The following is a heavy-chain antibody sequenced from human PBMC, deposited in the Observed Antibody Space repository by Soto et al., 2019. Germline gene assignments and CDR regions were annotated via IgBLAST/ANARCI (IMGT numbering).Heavy chain of an antibody. CDR2: ISSTTNYI. J-gene: IGHJ4*02. CDR3: ARESEDLTSNFDY. CDR1: GFTFTRYS. Sequence: PVGSLRLSCAASGFTFTRYSMNWVRQAPGKGLEWVSSISSTTNYIYYGDSMKGRFTISRDNAKNSLYLEMNSLRAEDTAVYYCARESEDLTSNFDYWGQGTLVTVPQ. V-gene: IGHV3-21*06.